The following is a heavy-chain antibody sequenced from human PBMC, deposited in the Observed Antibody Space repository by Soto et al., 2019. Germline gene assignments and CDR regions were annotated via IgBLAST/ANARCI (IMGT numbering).Heavy chain of an antibody. CDR1: GDSVSSNSAA. Sequence: SQTLSLTCAISGDSVSSNSAAWSWIRQSPSRGLEWLGRTYYRSKWYNDYAVSVKSRITINPDTSKNQFSLQLNSVTPEDTAVYYCARDRGVVPARGPHYGMDVWGQGTTVTVSS. D-gene: IGHD2-2*01. J-gene: IGHJ6*02. CDR3: ARDRGVVPARGPHYGMDV. CDR2: TYYRSKWYN. V-gene: IGHV6-1*01.